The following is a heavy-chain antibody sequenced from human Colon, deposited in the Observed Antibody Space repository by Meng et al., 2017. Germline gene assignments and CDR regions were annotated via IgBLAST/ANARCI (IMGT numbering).Heavy chain of an antibody. D-gene: IGHD4-17*01. CDR1: GGSISSGDYY. Sequence: QGQAQGSGPGLVQPSQTLSLTCTVSGGSISSGDYYWSWIRQPPGKGLEWIGYIYYSGSTYSNASLKSRVTISIDRSKNQFSLKLSSVTAADTAVYYCARDRKHYGERGWFDPWGQGTLVTVSS. V-gene: IGHV4-30-4*01. J-gene: IGHJ5*02. CDR3: ARDRKHYGERGWFDP. CDR2: IYYSGST.